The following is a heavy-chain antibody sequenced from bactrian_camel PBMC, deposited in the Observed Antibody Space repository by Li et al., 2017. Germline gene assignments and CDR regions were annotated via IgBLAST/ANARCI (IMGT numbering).Heavy chain of an antibody. Sequence: HVQLVESGGGSVQAGGSLRLSCAVSGIDHHACMAWFRQAPGKEREGVASIAGGGNPAYVEAVKGRFTISKDNAHNTLILQMNNLKPEDTAMYYCAADRYGGSWNLGTLCVRTEQKHNDWGQGTQVTVS. V-gene: IGHV3S53*01. D-gene: IGHD6*01. CDR1: GIDHHAC. CDR3: AADRYGGSWNLGTLCVRTEQKHND. J-gene: IGHJ4*01. CDR2: IAGGGNP.